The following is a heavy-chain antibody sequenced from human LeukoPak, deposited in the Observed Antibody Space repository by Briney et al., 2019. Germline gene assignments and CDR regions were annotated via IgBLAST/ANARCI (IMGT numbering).Heavy chain of an antibody. J-gene: IGHJ5*02. Sequence: SETLSLTCTVSGGSISSYYWSWIRQPPGKGLEWIGYIYYSGSTNYNPSLKSRVTTSVDTSTNQFSLKLSSVTAADTAVYYCARLENHWFDPWGQGTLVTVSS. CDR1: GGSISSYY. CDR2: IYYSGST. V-gene: IGHV4-59*01. CDR3: ARLENHWFDP.